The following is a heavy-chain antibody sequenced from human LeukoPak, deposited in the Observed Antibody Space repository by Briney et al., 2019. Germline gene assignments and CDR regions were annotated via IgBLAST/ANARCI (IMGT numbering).Heavy chain of an antibody. V-gene: IGHV4-59*08. CDR1: SGSISSYH. CDR2: IHYNGNT. D-gene: IGHD3-22*01. CDR3: AKFDDSSGYYYYFQH. J-gene: IGHJ1*01. Sequence: SETLSLTCTVSSGSISSYHWSWIRQPPGKGLEWIGYIHYNGNTNYNPSLKSRVTISVDTSKNHLSLRLSSVTAADTAVYYCAKFDDSSGYYYYFQHWGQGTLVTVSS.